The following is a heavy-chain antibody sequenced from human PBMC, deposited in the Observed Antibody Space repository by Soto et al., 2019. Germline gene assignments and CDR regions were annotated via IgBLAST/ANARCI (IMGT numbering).Heavy chain of an antibody. J-gene: IGHJ1*01. D-gene: IGHD5-12*01. CDR1: GGSFSSFG. Sequence: SVKVSCKSSGGSFSSFGFSWVRQAPGQGLEWMGGIIPVFGRPNYAQRFRGRLTITADESTNTVYLELIDLRSEDTAVYYCAREGSGYNLWGQGTQVTISS. CDR3: AREGSGYNL. CDR2: IIPVFGRP. V-gene: IGHV1-69*13.